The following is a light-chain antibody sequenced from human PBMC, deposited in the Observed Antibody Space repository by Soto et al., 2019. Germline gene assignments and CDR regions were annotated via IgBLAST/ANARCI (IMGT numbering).Light chain of an antibody. CDR3: SSYTIRSTLV. CDR1: SSDVGGYNY. CDR2: EVS. Sequence: QSALTQPASVSGSPGQSITISCTGTSSDVGGYNYVSWYQQHPGKAPKVMIYEVSNRPSGVSNRFSGSKSGNTASLTISGLQAEDEADYYCSSYTIRSTLVFGGGTKVTVL. J-gene: IGLJ3*02. V-gene: IGLV2-14*01.